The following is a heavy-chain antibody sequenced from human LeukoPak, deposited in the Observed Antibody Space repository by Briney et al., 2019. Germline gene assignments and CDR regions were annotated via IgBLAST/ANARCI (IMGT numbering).Heavy chain of an antibody. V-gene: IGHV4-30-4*01. D-gene: IGHD3-22*01. CDR3: ARGCYYDSSGYLSYYFDH. J-gene: IGHJ4*02. CDR1: GGSISSGDYY. CDR2: IYYSGST. Sequence: PSQTLSLTCTVSGGSISSGDYYWSWIRQPPGRGLEWIGYIYYSGSTYYNPSLKSRLTMSVDTSKNQFSLKLSSVTAADTAVYYCARGCYYDSSGYLSYYFDHWGQGTLVTVSS.